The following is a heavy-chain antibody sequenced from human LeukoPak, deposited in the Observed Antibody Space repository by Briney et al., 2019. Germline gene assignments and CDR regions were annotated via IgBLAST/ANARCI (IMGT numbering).Heavy chain of an antibody. CDR1: GFTFSNYW. V-gene: IGHV3-74*01. J-gene: IGHJ4*02. Sequence: GGSLRLSCATSGFTFSNYWMHWVRQVPGKGLVWVSRIKGDGSSTRNADSVEGRFTISRDNAKNSLYLQMTSLRAEDTAVYYCASSWGSAIDFWGQGTLVTVSS. CDR2: IKGDGSST. CDR3: ASSWGSAIDF. D-gene: IGHD3-16*01.